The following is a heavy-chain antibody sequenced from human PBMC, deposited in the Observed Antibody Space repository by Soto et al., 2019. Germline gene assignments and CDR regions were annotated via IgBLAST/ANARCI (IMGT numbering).Heavy chain of an antibody. Sequence: PGGSLRLSCAASGFTFSDYYMSWIRQAPGKGLEWVTFIYPDGNGKNYTDSVKGRFTTSRDNSKNTIYLQMNSLRVEDTAVYYCARDQTTGDWFDAWGQGTLVTVSS. V-gene: IGHV3-11*06. D-gene: IGHD4-17*01. CDR3: ARDQTTGDWFDA. CDR2: IYPDGNGK. J-gene: IGHJ5*02. CDR1: GFTFSDYY.